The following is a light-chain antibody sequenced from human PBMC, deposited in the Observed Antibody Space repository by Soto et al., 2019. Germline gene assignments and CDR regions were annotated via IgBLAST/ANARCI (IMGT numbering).Light chain of an antibody. CDR2: GAS. V-gene: IGKV3-15*01. CDR3: QQYANRSQLT. J-gene: IGKJ1*01. CDR1: RRGGGD. Sequence: EIVMTQFPATLPVLPREGAILSCRAGRRGGGDWAWYQRKPGQAPRLLIYGASSSAPGIPTRFSGSGSGTEFTLTISSRQSKDFAAYYYQQYANRSQLTFGQGTKVDIK.